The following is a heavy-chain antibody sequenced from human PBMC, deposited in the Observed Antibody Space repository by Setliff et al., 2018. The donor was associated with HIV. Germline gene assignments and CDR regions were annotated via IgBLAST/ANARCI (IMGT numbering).Heavy chain of an antibody. V-gene: IGHV1-2*02. CDR2: INPNSGGA. J-gene: IGHJ4*02. CDR1: AYTLTGYY. CDR3: ARDRYHYGSSGYVRYFDY. Sequence: GSVKVSCKASAYTLTGYYIHWVRQAPGQGLEWMGWINPNSGGASFAQKFQGRVTMTRDTSISTAYMELSRLRSDDAAVYYCARDRYHYGSSGYVRYFDYWGQGTLVTVSS. D-gene: IGHD3-22*01.